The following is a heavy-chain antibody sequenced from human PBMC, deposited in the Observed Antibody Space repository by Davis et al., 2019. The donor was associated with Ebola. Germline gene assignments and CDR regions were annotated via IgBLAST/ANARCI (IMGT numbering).Heavy chain of an antibody. CDR2: ISSSSSYI. CDR3: AGELTTVTTGLFDY. J-gene: IGHJ4*02. D-gene: IGHD4-17*01. V-gene: IGHV3-21*01. Sequence: GESLKISCAASGFTFSSYSMNWVRQAPGKGLEWVSSISSSSSYIYYADSVKGRFTISRDNAKNSLYLQMNSLRAEDTAVYYCAGELTTVTTGLFDYWGQGTLVTVSS. CDR1: GFTFSSYS.